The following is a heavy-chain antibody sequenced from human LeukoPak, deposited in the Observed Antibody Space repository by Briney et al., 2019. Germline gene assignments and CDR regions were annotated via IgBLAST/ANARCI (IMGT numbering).Heavy chain of an antibody. Sequence: GASVKVSCKASGYTFTGYYMHWVRQAPGQGLEWMGWINPNSGGTNYAQKFQGRVTMTRDTSISTAYMGLSRLRSDDTAVYYCARGVAAATVYYYYMDVWGKGTTVTVSS. D-gene: IGHD6-25*01. V-gene: IGHV1-2*02. CDR1: GYTFTGYY. CDR3: ARGVAAATVYYYYMDV. J-gene: IGHJ6*03. CDR2: INPNSGGT.